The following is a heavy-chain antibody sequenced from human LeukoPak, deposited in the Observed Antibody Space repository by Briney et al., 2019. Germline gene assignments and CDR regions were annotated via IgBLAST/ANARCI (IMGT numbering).Heavy chain of an antibody. J-gene: IGHJ4*02. V-gene: IGHV1-18*01. CDR3: ARVDGSPGVIDY. D-gene: IGHD5-24*01. CDR1: VYTFTSYG. Sequence: ASVTVSFKASVYTFTSYGISWVRQAPGQGLEWMGWISAYNGNTNYAQKLQGRVTMTTDTSKSTAYMELRSLRSDDTAVYYCARVDGSPGVIDYWGQGTLVTVSS. CDR2: ISAYNGNT.